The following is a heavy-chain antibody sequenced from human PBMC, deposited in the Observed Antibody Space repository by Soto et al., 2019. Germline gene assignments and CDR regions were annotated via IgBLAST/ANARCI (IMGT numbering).Heavy chain of an antibody. Sequence: SETLSLTCAVSGASVSSTYWWSWVRQPPGKGPEWIGEINHRGSANYNPSLKSRITIKLGRSKNQFSLHLSSVTAADTAVYYCARVPDYWGQGTLVTVSS. J-gene: IGHJ4*02. CDR2: INHRGSA. V-gene: IGHV4-4*02. D-gene: IGHD2-2*01. CDR1: GASVSSTYW. CDR3: ARVPDY.